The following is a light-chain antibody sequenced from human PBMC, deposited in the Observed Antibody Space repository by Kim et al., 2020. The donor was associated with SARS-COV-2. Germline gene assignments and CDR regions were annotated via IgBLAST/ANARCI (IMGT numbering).Light chain of an antibody. CDR1: KLGDKY. CDR2: QDR. V-gene: IGLV3-1*01. CDR3: QAWDSSTGRV. J-gene: IGLJ2*01. Sequence: SYELTQPPSVSVSPGQTASITCSGDKLGDKYACWYQQKPGQSPVLVIYQDRKRPSGIPERFSGSNSGNTATLTISGTQAMDEADYYCQAWDSSTGRVFGGGTQLTVL.